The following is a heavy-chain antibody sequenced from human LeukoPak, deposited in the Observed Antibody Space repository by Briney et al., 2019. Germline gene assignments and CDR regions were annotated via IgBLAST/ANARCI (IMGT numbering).Heavy chain of an antibody. CDR1: GYSISSGYY. CDR2: IYHSGST. Sequence: PSETLSLTCTVSGYSISSGYYWGWIRQPPGKGLEWIGYIYHSGSTYYNPSLKSRVTISVDRSKNQFSLKLSSVTAADTAVYYCASNPPNMGGSITDFDYWGQGTLVTVSS. J-gene: IGHJ4*02. V-gene: IGHV4-38-2*02. CDR3: ASNPPNMGGSITDFDY. D-gene: IGHD1-26*01.